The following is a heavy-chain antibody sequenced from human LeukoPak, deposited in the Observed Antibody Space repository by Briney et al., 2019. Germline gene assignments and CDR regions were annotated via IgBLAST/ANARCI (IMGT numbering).Heavy chain of an antibody. CDR3: ARGHYQIEL. CDR2: IQQDGSEK. D-gene: IGHD3-10*01. V-gene: IGHV3-7*01. J-gene: IGHJ4*02. CDR1: GFTFSTYW. Sequence: GGSLRLPCAASGFTFSTYWMSWVRQAPGKGLEWVATIQQDGSEKYYVDSVKGRFTISRDNAKNSLYLQINSLRAEDTAVYYCARGHYQIELWGQGTLVTVSS.